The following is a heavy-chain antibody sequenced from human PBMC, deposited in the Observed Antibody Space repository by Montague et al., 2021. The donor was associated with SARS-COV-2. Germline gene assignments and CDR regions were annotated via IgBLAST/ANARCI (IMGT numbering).Heavy chain of an antibody. Sequence: SETLSLTCTVSGGSITVSRYDWGRIRQPPGKGLEWIGSVHYTGTTPYNASPKSRLTISVDTSENQFSLKMTSVTASDTAVYYCARHRANAGSFDIWGQGTMVTVSS. D-gene: IGHD1-1*01. V-gene: IGHV4-39*01. CDR2: VHYTGTT. CDR1: GGSITVSRYD. CDR3: ARHRANAGSFDI. J-gene: IGHJ3*02.